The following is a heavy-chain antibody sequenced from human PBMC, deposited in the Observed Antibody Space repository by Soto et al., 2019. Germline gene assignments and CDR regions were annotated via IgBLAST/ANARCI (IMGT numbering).Heavy chain of an antibody. J-gene: IGHJ4*02. CDR1: GGTFSSNA. D-gene: IGHD5-18*01. CDR2: IIPIFGTA. CDR3: APGGRGYSSGPRFDFEF. V-gene: IGHV1-69*12. Sequence: QVQLVQSGAEVTKPGSSVKVTCKASGGTFSSNAISWVRQAPGQGLEWMGGIIPIFGTAHYAQKFQGRVTITADEATSTASMELSSLNSEDTAVYSCAPGGRGYSSGPRFDFEFWGQGTLVTVSS.